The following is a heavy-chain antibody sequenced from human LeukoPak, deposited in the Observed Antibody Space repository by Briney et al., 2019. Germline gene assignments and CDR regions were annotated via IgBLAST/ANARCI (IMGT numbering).Heavy chain of an antibody. CDR1: GFTVSSNY. V-gene: IGHV3-66*01. Sequence: QAGGSLRLSCAASGFTVSSNYMSWVRQAQGKGLEWVSIIYSSRGTNYADSVKGRFTIYRDNSKNTLYLQMNSLRAEDTAMYYCATQWDGGAGAFDNWGQGTMVTVSS. D-gene: IGHD1-26*01. CDR2: IYSSRGT. J-gene: IGHJ3*02. CDR3: ATQWDGGAGAFDN.